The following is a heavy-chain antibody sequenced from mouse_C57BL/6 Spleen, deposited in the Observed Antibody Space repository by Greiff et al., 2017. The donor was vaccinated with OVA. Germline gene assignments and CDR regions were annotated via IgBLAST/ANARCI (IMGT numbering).Heavy chain of an antibody. V-gene: IGHV14-1*01. CDR1: GFNIKDYY. CDR2: IDPEDGDT. CDR3: TTDGSSSRLAW. Sequence: VQLQQSGAELVRPGASVKLSCTASGFNIKDYYMHWVKQRPEQGLEWIGRIDPEDGDTEYAPKFQGKATLTADTSSNTAYLQLSSLTSEDTAVYYCTTDGSSSRLAWWGQGTLVTVSA. D-gene: IGHD1-1*01. J-gene: IGHJ3*02.